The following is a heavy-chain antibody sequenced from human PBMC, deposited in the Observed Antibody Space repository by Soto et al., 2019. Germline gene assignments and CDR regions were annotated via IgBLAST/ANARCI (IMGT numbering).Heavy chain of an antibody. CDR3: ARAFNPYSSGWYDYFDY. CDR1: GYTFTGYY. CDR2: INPNSGGT. J-gene: IGHJ4*02. D-gene: IGHD6-19*01. V-gene: IGHV1-2*04. Sequence: ASVKVSCKASGYTFTGYYMHWVRQAPGQGLEWMGWINPNSGGTNYAQKFQGWVTMTRDTSISTAYMELSRLRSDDTAVYYCARAFNPYSSGWYDYFDYWGQGTLVTVSS.